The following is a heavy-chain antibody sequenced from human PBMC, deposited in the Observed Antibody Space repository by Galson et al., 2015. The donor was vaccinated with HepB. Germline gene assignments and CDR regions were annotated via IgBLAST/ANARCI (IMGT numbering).Heavy chain of an antibody. V-gene: IGHV3-33*08. Sequence: SLRLSCAASGFTFCSYGMHWVRQAPGKGLEWVAVIWYDGSNKYYADSVKGRFTISRDNSKNTLYLQMDSLRAEDTAVYYCATFGGDSSGYYSHDAFDIWGQGTMVTVSS. D-gene: IGHD3-22*01. CDR3: ATFGGDSSGYYSHDAFDI. J-gene: IGHJ3*02. CDR1: GFTFCSYG. CDR2: IWYDGSNK.